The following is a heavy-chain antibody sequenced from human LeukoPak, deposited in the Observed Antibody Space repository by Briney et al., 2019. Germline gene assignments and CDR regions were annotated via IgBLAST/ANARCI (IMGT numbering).Heavy chain of an antibody. CDR1: GDSVSSNSAA. D-gene: IGHD2-21*01. CDR3: ARVVDCGGDCQGGFDY. V-gene: IGHV6-1*01. CDR2: TYYRSKWYN. J-gene: IGHJ4*02. Sequence: SQTLSLTCAISGDSVSSNSAAWNWIRQSPSRGLEWLGRTYYRSKWYNDYAVSVKSRITINPDTSKNQFSLQLNSVTPEDTAVYYCARVVDCGGDCQGGFDYWGQGTLVTVSS.